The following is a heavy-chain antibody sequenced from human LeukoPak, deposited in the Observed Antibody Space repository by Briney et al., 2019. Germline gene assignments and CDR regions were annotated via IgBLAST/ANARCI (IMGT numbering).Heavy chain of an antibody. CDR2: ISSSSYI. J-gene: IGHJ3*02. D-gene: IGHD2-2*01. Sequence: TGGSLRLSCAASGFTFSSYSMNWVRQAPGKGLEWVSSISSSSYIYYADSVKGRFTISRDNAKNSLYLQMNSLRAEDTAVYYCARDLGGGYCSSTSCYWVFDIWGQGTMVTVSS. V-gene: IGHV3-21*01. CDR3: ARDLGGGYCSSTSCYWVFDI. CDR1: GFTFSSYS.